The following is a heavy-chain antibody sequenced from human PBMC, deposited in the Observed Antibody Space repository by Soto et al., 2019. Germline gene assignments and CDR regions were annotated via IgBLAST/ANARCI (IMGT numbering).Heavy chain of an antibody. J-gene: IGHJ6*02. CDR2: ISSSGSTI. CDR3: ARSMIEDYYYGMDV. V-gene: IGHV3-48*03. Sequence: GGSLRLSCAASGFTFSSYEMNWVRQAPGKGLEWVSYISSSGSTICYADSVKGRFTISRDNAKNSLYLQMNSLRAEDTAVYYCARSMIEDYYYGMDVWGQGTTVTVSS. D-gene: IGHD3-22*01. CDR1: GFTFSSYE.